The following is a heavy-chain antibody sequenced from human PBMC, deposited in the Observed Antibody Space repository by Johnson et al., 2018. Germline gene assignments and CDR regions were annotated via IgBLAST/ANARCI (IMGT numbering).Heavy chain of an antibody. J-gene: IGHJ3*01. Sequence: VQLQESGGGLVQPGGSLRLSCAASGFTFSNAWMSWVRQAPGRGLEWVGRIKSKTDGGTTDYAGPVKGRFTISRDDSKNTVYKQMDSLKTEDTAVYYCSTARTQNYFDKSTGYYYMKIADAFDLWVQGTMVTVSS. CDR3: STARTQNYFDKSTGYYYMKIADAFDL. CDR2: IKSKTDGGTT. D-gene: IGHD3-22*01. CDR1: GFTFSNAW. V-gene: IGHV3-15*01.